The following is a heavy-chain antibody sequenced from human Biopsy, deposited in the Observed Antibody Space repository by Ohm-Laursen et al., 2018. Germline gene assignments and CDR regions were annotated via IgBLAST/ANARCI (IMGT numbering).Heavy chain of an antibody. CDR1: GFTFSDYW. D-gene: IGHD1-26*01. Sequence: SLRLSCAAFGFTFSDYWMGWVRQAPGKGLEWVANIKQDGNEKYYVDSVIGRFTISRDNGKNSLYLQMNSLRAEDTAFYYCARARGSGRLRYHFDYWGQGTLVTVSS. CDR3: ARARGSGRLRYHFDY. V-gene: IGHV3-7*01. J-gene: IGHJ4*02. CDR2: IKQDGNEK.